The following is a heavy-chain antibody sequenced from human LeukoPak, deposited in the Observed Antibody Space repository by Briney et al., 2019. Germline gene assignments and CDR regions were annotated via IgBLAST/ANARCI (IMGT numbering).Heavy chain of an antibody. D-gene: IGHD3-10*01. Sequence: ASVKISCKASGYTFTGHFIPWVRQAPGHGLEWMGWINPQSGSTSSAQPFQGRVVMTLDTSVHSVYMEMSSLGYDDTATYFCARDRADEYSAGSYVSFDPWGRGTPLTVSS. CDR2: INPQSGST. V-gene: IGHV1-2*02. J-gene: IGHJ5*02. CDR3: ARDRADEYSAGSYVSFDP. CDR1: GYTFTGHF.